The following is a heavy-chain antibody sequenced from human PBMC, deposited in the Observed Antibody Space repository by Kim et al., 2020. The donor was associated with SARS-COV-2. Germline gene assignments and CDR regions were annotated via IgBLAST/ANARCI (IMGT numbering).Heavy chain of an antibody. J-gene: IGHJ3*02. D-gene: IGHD3-3*01. V-gene: IGHV4-39*01. CDR3: ARTRGDDFWSGPTSQAFDI. Sequence: SRVPISVDTSKNQFSLKLSSVTAADTAVYYCARTRGDDFWSGPTSQAFDIWGQGTMVTVSS.